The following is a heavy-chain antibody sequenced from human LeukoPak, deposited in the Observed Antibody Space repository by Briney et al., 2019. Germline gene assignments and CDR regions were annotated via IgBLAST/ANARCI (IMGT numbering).Heavy chain of an antibody. CDR3: ARDAYSSGWSTDY. V-gene: IGHV4-30-4*08. D-gene: IGHD6-19*01. CDR2: IYYSGST. CDR1: GGSISSGDYY. J-gene: IGHJ4*02. Sequence: PSQTLSLTCTVSGGSISSGDYYWSWIRQPPGKGLEWIGYIYYSGSTYYNPSLKSRVTISVDTSKNQFSLKLSSVTAADTAVYYCARDAYSSGWSTDYWGQRTLVTVSS.